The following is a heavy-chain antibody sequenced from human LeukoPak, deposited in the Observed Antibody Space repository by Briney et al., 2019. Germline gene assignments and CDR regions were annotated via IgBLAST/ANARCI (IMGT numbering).Heavy chain of an antibody. CDR1: GGSISSYY. J-gene: IGHJ4*02. V-gene: IGHV4-59*01. CDR2: IYYSGST. Sequence: SETLSLTCTVSGGSISSYYWSWIRQPPGKGLEWIGYIYYSGSTNYNPSLKSRVTISVDTPKNQFSLKLSSVTAADTAVYYCARESTAMVTGFDYWGQGTLVTVSS. D-gene: IGHD5-18*01. CDR3: ARESTAMVTGFDY.